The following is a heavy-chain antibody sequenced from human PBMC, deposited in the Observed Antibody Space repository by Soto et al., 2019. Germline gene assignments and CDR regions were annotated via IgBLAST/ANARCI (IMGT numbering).Heavy chain of an antibody. CDR2: IYWDDNK. Sequence: QITLKESGPTLVQPTQTLTLTCAFSGFSLSTTGVGVGWIRQPPGKALEWLVVIYWDDNKRYSPSLKSRLTXIXXTSKNQVVLIMANMDPVDTGTYYCAHRSSISLFGYWGQGALVTVSP. CDR3: AHRSSISLFGY. V-gene: IGHV2-5*02. CDR1: GFSLSTTGVG. J-gene: IGHJ4*02. D-gene: IGHD3-3*02.